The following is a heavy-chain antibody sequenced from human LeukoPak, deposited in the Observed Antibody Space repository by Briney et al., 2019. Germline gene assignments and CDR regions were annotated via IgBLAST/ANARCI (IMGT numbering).Heavy chain of an antibody. CDR1: GFTFSDYY. CDR2: IGSSGSII. V-gene: IGHV3-11*01. Sequence: GGSLRLSCAASGFTFSDYYMTWIRQAPGKGLEWVSYIGSSGSIIYYADSVKGRFTISRDNAKNSLYLQMNSLRAEDTAVYYCARATSSTWYAYWGQGTLVTVSS. J-gene: IGHJ4*02. D-gene: IGHD6-13*01. CDR3: ARATSSTWYAY.